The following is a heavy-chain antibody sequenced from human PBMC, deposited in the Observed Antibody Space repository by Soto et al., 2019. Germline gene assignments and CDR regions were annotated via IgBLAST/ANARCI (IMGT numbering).Heavy chain of an antibody. Sequence: SETLSLTCAVYGGSFSGYYWSWIRQPPGKGLEWIGEINHSGSTNYNPSLKSRVTISVDTSKNQFSLKLSSVTAADTAVYYCARALVAATNYYYHGMDVWGQGTTVTVSS. CDR3: ARALVAATNYYYHGMDV. J-gene: IGHJ6*02. V-gene: IGHV4-34*01. D-gene: IGHD2-15*01. CDR2: INHSGST. CDR1: GGSFSGYY.